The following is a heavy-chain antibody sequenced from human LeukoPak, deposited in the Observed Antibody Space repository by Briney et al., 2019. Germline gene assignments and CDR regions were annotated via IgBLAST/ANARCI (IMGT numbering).Heavy chain of an antibody. CDR2: IGPDGRSK. J-gene: IGHJ4*02. CDR3: ASNMYSENYYLYPF. Sequence: PGGSLRLSCAASGFTFTTFWMTWVRQAPGKGLEWVANIGPDGRSKYYVDSVRGRFTISRDNAKDSLFLQMNSLRADDTAMYYCASNMYSENYYLYPFWGQGTLVTVSS. D-gene: IGHD1-26*01. V-gene: IGHV3-7*01. CDR1: GFTFTTFW.